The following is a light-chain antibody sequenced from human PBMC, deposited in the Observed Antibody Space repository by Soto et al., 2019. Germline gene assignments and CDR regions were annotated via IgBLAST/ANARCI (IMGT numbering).Light chain of an antibody. CDR1: QSISSY. CDR3: QQSYSTLWT. Sequence: DIQLTKSPSSLSSCIGEKITIXWRASQSISSYLNWYQQKPGKAPKLLIYAASSLQSGVPSRFSGSGSGTDFTLTISSLQPEDFATYYCQQSYSTLWTFGQGTKVDIK. J-gene: IGKJ1*01. CDR2: AAS. V-gene: IGKV1-39*01.